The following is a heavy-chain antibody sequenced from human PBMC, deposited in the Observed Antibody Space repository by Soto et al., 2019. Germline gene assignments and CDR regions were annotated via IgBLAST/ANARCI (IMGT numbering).Heavy chain of an antibody. CDR1: SGSISSGDYY. CDR3: ARATGAAAGTFSVWVFDY. D-gene: IGHD6-13*01. CDR2: IYYSGST. V-gene: IGHV4-30-4*01. J-gene: IGHJ4*02. Sequence: SETLSLTCTVSSGSISSGDYYWSWIRQPPGKGLEWIGYIYYSGSTYYNPSLKSRVTISVDTSKNQFSLKLSSVTAADTAVYYCARATGAAAGTFSVWVFDYWGQGTLVTVSA.